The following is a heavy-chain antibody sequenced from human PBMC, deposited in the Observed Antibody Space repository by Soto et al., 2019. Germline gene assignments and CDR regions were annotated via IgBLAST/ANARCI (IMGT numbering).Heavy chain of an antibody. J-gene: IGHJ6*02. CDR1: GGSLRSYY. CDR2: INYSWGT. CDR3: ARQGFGELHGLVDV. D-gene: IGHD3-10*01. Sequence: QVQLQESGPRLVKPSETLSLTCTVSGGSLRSYYCSWFRQPPGKGLEWVGYINYSWGTFYNPSLTRRATMSVDKSNTQDSLMVISVTATDTAVYYCARQGFGELHGLVDVWGPGTTVTVSS. V-gene: IGHV4-59*08.